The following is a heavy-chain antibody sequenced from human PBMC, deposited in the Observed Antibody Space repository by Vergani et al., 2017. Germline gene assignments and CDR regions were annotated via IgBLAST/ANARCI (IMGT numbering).Heavy chain of an antibody. CDR1: GGSISSSDYY. Sequence: QVQLVESGPGLVKPSQTLSLTCTVSGGSISSSDYYWSWIRQHPGKGLEWIGYIYYSGSTYYNPSLRSRVTISVDTSKNQFSLKLSSVTAADTAVYYCARESVRTALATFDYWGQGTLATVSS. CDR2: IYYSGST. CDR3: ARESVRTALATFDY. D-gene: IGHD5-18*01. J-gene: IGHJ4*02. V-gene: IGHV4-31*03.